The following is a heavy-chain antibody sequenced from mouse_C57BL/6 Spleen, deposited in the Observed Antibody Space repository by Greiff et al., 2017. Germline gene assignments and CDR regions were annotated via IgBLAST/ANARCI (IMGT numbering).Heavy chain of an antibody. D-gene: IGHD1-1*01. CDR1: GYTFTDYY. V-gene: IGHV1-26*01. Sequence: VQLQQSGPELVKPGASVKISCKASGYTFTDYYMNWVKQSHGKSLEWIGDINPNNGGTSYNQKFKGKATLTADKSSSTAYMELRSLTSEDSAVYYCAGGGDYYGGGGFAYGGQGTLVTVSA. J-gene: IGHJ3*01. CDR3: AGGGDYYGGGGFAY. CDR2: INPNNGGT.